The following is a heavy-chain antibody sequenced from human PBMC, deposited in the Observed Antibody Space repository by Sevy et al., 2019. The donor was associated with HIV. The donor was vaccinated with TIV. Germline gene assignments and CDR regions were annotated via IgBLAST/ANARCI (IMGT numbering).Heavy chain of an antibody. CDR1: GFTFTNYV. CDR2: ISGNGIST. Sequence: GGSLRLSCAASGFTFTNYVMNWVRQAPGKGLEWVSAISGNGISTHYIDSVKGRFTISRDNSKNTLYLQMNSLRAEDTALYYCAKGDCGDDCLDRWGQGTLVTVSS. CDR3: AKGDCGDDCLDR. J-gene: IGHJ5*02. V-gene: IGHV3-23*01. D-gene: IGHD2-21*02.